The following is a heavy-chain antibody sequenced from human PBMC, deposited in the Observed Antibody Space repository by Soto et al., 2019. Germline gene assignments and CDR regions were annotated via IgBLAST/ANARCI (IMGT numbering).Heavy chain of an antibody. V-gene: IGHV3-30-3*01. CDR2: ISKDGSNK. Sequence: SCTASGFTFSSYTIHWVRQAQGKGLEWVAVISKDGSNKSYADSVKGGFTISRDNSKNTLYLQMNSLRADDTAVYYCARAEGYCSSTRCSGLDVWGQGTTVTVSS. D-gene: IGHD2-2*01. J-gene: IGHJ6*02. CDR1: GFTFSSYT. CDR3: ARAEGYCSSTRCSGLDV.